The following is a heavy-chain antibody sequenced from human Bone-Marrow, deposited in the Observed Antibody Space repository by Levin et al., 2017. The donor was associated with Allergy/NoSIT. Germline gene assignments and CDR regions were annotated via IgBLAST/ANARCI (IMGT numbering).Heavy chain of an antibody. CDR2: IYPSDSDT. CDR3: ARRGEDTDAFDF. V-gene: IGHV5-51*01. CDR1: GYSFTSYW. D-gene: IGHD5-18*01. J-gene: IGHJ3*01. Sequence: RGESLKISCKSSGYSFTSYWIGWVRQMPGKGLEWMGIIYPSDSDTTYSPSFEGQVTISADKSISTAYLQWTSLKASDSAMYYCARRGEDTDAFDFWGQGTMVTVAS.